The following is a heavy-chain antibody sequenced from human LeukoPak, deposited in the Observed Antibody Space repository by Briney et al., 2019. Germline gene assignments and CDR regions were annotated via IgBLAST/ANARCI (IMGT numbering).Heavy chain of an antibody. CDR2: FDPEGGET. J-gene: IGHJ6*02. CDR3: ATVRSDYGDYYYYYGMDV. Sequence: ASVKVSCKVSGYTLTELSMHWVRQAPGKGLEWMGGFDPEGGETIYAQKFQGRVTMTEDTSTDTAYMELSSLRSEDTAVYYCATVRSDYGDYYYYYGMDVWGQGTTVTVSS. V-gene: IGHV1-24*01. CDR1: GYTLTELS. D-gene: IGHD4-17*01.